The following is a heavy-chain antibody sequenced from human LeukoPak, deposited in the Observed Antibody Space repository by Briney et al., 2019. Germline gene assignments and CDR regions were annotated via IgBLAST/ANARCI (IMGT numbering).Heavy chain of an antibody. V-gene: IGHV3-30*02. Sequence: GGSLRLSCAASGFTFSSYGMHWVRQAPGKGLEWVAFIRYDGSNKYYADSVKGRFTISRDNSKDTLYLQMNSLRTEDTAVYYCAKGHKYRIAAAGRGWYFDYWGQGTLVTVSS. CDR1: GFTFSSYG. D-gene: IGHD6-13*01. CDR3: AKGHKYRIAAAGRGWYFDY. CDR2: IRYDGSNK. J-gene: IGHJ4*02.